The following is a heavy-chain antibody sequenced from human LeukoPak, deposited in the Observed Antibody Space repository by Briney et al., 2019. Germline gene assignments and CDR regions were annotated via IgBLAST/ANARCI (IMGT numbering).Heavy chain of an antibody. CDR1: GYTFTSYG. J-gene: IGHJ5*02. CDR3: ARAQGYCSSTSCYVFDP. V-gene: IGHV1-18*01. D-gene: IGHD2-2*01. CDR2: ISAYNGNT. Sequence: GASVKVPCKASGYTFTSYGISWVRQAPGQGLEWMGWISAYNGNTNYAQKLQGRVTMTTDTSTSTAYMELRSLRSDDTAVYYCARAQGYCSSTSCYVFDPWGQGTLVTVSS.